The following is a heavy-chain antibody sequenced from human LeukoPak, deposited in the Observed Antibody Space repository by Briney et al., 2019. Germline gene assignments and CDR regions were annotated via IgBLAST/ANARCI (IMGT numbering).Heavy chain of an antibody. D-gene: IGHD5-12*01. V-gene: IGHV4-59*01. CDR1: GGSISSYY. CDR3: AREGTRYSGPNYYYYGMDV. CDR2: IYYSGST. J-gene: IGHJ6*02. Sequence: SETLSLTCTVSGGSISSYYWSWIRQPPGKGLEWIGYIYYSGSTNYNPSLKSRVTISVDTSKNQFSLKLSSVTAADTAVYYCAREGTRYSGPNYYYYGMDVWGQGTTVTVSS.